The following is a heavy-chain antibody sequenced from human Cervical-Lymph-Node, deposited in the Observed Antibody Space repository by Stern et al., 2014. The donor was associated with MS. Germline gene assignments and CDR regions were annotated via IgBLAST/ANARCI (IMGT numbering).Heavy chain of an antibody. CDR3: ARTQRDGYNYHDAFDI. J-gene: IGHJ3*02. CDR2: IDWDDDK. Sequence: QVTLRESGPALVKPTQTLTLTCTFSGFSLTTSGMCVSWIRQPPGKALEWLALIDWDDDKYYSTSLKARLTISKNTSKNQVVLTMPNMDPVDTATYYCARTQRDGYNYHDAFDIWGQGTVVTVSS. CDR1: GFSLTTSGMC. D-gene: IGHD5-24*01. V-gene: IGHV2-70*01.